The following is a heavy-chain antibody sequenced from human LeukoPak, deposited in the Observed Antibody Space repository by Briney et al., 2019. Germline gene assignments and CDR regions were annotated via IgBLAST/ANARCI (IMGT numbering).Heavy chain of an antibody. J-gene: IGHJ4*02. CDR2: ISSSSSII. D-gene: IGHD3-3*01. V-gene: IGHV3-48*01. CDR3: ARDNPTYYDFWSGYYLDY. CDR1: GFTFSSYS. Sequence: GGSLRLSCAASGFTFSSYSMNWVRQAPGKGLEWVSYISSSSSIIYYADSVKGRFTISRDNAKNSLYLQMNSLRAEDTAVYYCARDNPTYYDFWSGYYLDYWGQGTLVTVSS.